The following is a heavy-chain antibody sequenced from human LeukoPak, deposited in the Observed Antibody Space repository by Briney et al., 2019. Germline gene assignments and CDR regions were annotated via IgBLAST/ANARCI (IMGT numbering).Heavy chain of an antibody. CDR2: VSYSGGT. Sequence: SETLSLTCTVSGGSISSGTYFWGWIRQPPGNGLEWIGSVSYSGGTYYNPSLRSRVTISRDTSKNQFSLNLNSVTAADTAVYYCAKAVRYYYGSGSSYFDYWGQGTLVTVSS. D-gene: IGHD3-10*01. CDR1: GGSISSGTYF. CDR3: AKAVRYYYGSGSSYFDY. V-gene: IGHV4-39*07. J-gene: IGHJ4*02.